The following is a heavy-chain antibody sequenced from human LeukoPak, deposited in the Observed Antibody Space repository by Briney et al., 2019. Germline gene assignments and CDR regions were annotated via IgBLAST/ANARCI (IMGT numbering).Heavy chain of an antibody. CDR3: ARSEAIYSSSVSRFDP. D-gene: IGHD6-13*01. V-gene: IGHV4-59*01. CDR2: ISHTGNT. CDR1: GGSISGYY. J-gene: IGHJ5*02. Sequence: SETLSLTCTVSGGSISGYYWSWTRQPPGKGLEWIGYISHTGNTNYNPSLTGRLTISLDTSKNQVSLKVTSVTAADTAVYYCARSEAIYSSSVSRFDPWGQGTLVTVSS.